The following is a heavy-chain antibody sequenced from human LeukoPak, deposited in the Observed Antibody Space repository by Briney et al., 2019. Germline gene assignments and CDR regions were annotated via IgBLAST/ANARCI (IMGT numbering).Heavy chain of an antibody. Sequence: GGSLRLSCAASGFSFGIYSMHWVRQAPGKGLGWLAVISYDGSNKYYADSVKGRFSISRDNARSTLFLQMNSLTTEDTAVYFCARDVSGYGYWGQGTLVIVSS. CDR2: ISYDGSNK. D-gene: IGHD3-22*01. V-gene: IGHV3-30*04. CDR1: GFSFGIYS. J-gene: IGHJ4*02. CDR3: ARDVSGYGY.